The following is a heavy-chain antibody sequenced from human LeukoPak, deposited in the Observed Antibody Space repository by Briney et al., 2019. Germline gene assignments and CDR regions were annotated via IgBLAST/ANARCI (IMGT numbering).Heavy chain of an antibody. CDR2: IWYDGSSK. CDR3: ARDFELSH. J-gene: IGHJ4*02. D-gene: IGHD3-16*02. Sequence: SGGSLRLSCAASGFTFSSYGMHWVRQAPGKGLEWVALIWYDGSSKHYADSVRGRFTISRDNYKNTLYLQMNSLRAEDTAVYYCARDFELSHWGQGTLVTVSS. V-gene: IGHV3-33*01. CDR1: GFTFSSYG.